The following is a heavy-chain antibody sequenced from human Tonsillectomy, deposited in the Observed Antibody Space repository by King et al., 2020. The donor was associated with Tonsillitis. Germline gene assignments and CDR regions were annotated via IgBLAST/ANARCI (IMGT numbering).Heavy chain of an antibody. CDR2: NTPFNGDT. CDR1: GDTFIYRY. D-gene: IGHD2-2*01. V-gene: IGHV1-45*02. J-gene: IGHJ4*02. Sequence: QLVESGAEVKKTGSSVKVTCKASGDTFIYRYLHWVRQAPGQALEWMGWNTPFNGDTNYAQKFQDRVTITGDGSMTTAYMELSSLISEDTGMYYCAVGSPANYLDYWGQGTLVTVSS. CDR3: AVGSPANYLDY.